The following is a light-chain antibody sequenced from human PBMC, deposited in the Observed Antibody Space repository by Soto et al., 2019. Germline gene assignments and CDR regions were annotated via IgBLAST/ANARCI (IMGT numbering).Light chain of an antibody. Sequence: DIQMTQSPSSLSASVGDRVTITCRASQSIITYLNWYQQKPGKAPKLLIHGASSLQSGVPSRFSGSGYGTDFSLTINSLQPEDFASYYCQQTHSTPPSFGGGTKVEIK. J-gene: IGKJ4*01. CDR3: QQTHSTPPS. V-gene: IGKV1-39*01. CDR2: GAS. CDR1: QSIITY.